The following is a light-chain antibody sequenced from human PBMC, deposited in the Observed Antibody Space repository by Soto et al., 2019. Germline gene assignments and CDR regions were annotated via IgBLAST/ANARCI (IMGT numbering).Light chain of an antibody. V-gene: IGLV2-14*01. CDR1: SDDVGGYNY. CDR2: EVS. CDR3: SSYTSSSTRV. J-gene: IGLJ3*02. Sequence: QCALTQPASVSGSPGQSITISCTGTSDDVGGYNYVSWYQQHPGKAPKLMIYEVSNRPSGVSNRFSGSKSGNTASLTISGLQAEDEADYYCSSYTSSSTRVFGGGTKVTVL.